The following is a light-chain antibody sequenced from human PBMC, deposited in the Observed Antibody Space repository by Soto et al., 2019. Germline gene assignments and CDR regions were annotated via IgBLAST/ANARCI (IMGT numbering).Light chain of an antibody. CDR2: GAS. CDR1: QSVSSSY. CDR3: QQYVSSPWA. V-gene: IGKV3-20*01. J-gene: IGKJ1*01. Sequence: EIVLTQSPGTLSLSPGERATLSCRASQSVSSSYLAWYQQKPGQAPRLLIYGASRRATGIPDRFTGSGSGTDFTLTISRLEPEDFAVNYCQQYVSSPWAFGQGTKVDIK.